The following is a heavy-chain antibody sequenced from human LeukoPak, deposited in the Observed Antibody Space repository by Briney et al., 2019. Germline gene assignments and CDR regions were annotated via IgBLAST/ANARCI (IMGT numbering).Heavy chain of an antibody. J-gene: IGHJ5*02. CDR3: ARVRKDYDILTGYYNGYNWFDP. CDR2: IYYSGST. D-gene: IGHD3-9*01. Sequence: SETLSLTCTVSGGSISSYYWSWIRQPPGKGLEWIGYIYYSGSTNYNPSLKSRVTISVDTSKNQFSLKLSSVTAADTAVYYCARVRKDYDILTGYYNGYNWFDPWGQGTLVTVSS. V-gene: IGHV4-59*12. CDR1: GGSISSYY.